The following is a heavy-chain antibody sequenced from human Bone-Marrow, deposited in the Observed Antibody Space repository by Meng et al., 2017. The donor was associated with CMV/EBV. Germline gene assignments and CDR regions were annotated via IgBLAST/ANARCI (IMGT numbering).Heavy chain of an antibody. V-gene: IGHV1-2*02. CDR1: GYTFTGYY. Sequence: ASVKVSCKASGYTFTGYYMHWVRQAPGQGLEWMGWINPNSGGTNYAQKFQGRVTMTRDTSISTAYMELRSLRSDDTAVYYCARTAIVVVPAATDYWGQGTLVTVSS. J-gene: IGHJ4*02. CDR3: ARTAIVVVPAATDY. CDR2: INPNSGGT. D-gene: IGHD2-2*01.